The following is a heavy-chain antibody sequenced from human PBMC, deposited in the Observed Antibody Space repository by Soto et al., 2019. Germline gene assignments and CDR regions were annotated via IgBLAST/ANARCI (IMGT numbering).Heavy chain of an antibody. J-gene: IGHJ6*03. V-gene: IGHV1-18*01. D-gene: IGHD2-2*01. CDR2: ISAYNGNT. CDR3: ARGFEDIVVVPAAIAHYYYYYYYMDV. Sequence: ASVKVSCKASGYTFTSYGISWVRQAPGQGLEWMGWISAYNGNTNYAQKLQGRVTMTTDTSTSTAYMELRSLRSDDTAVYYCARGFEDIVVVPAAIAHYYYYYYYMDVWGKGTTVTVSS. CDR1: GYTFTSYG.